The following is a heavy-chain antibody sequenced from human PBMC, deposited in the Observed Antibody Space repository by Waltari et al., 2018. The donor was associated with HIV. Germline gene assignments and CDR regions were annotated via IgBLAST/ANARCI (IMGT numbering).Heavy chain of an antibody. Sequence: EVQLVESGGGLVRPGGSLRLSCAASGFTVCSNSMSWVRQAPGKGLEWVSVIYSGGSTYYADSVKGRFTISRDNSKNTLYLQMNSLRAEDTAVYYCASIAYCGGDCYPRGMDVWGQGTTVTVSS. J-gene: IGHJ6*02. CDR1: GFTVCSNS. CDR3: ASIAYCGGDCYPRGMDV. D-gene: IGHD2-21*02. V-gene: IGHV3-66*01. CDR2: IYSGGST.